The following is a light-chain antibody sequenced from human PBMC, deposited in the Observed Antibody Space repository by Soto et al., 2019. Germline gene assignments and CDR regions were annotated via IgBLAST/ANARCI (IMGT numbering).Light chain of an antibody. CDR1: QSISSF. CDR2: GAS. J-gene: IGKJ1*01. Sequence: EVVLTQSPGTLSLSPGERATLSCRASQSISSFLAWYQKKPGQAPRLLIYGASSRASGIPDRFSGGGSGTDFTLTISRLEPEDFAVYYCQQYGSSLTWTFGQGTKVE. V-gene: IGKV3-20*01. CDR3: QQYGSSLTWT.